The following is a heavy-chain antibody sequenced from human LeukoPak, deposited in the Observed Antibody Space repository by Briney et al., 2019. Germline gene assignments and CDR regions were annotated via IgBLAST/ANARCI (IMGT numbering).Heavy chain of an antibody. CDR1: GFTFSNYA. CDR2: ISHDGSNK. Sequence: GGSLRLSCAASGFTFSNYAIHWVRRAPGKGLEWVAVISHDGSNKYYADSVKGRFTISRDNSKNTLYLQMNSLRTEDTAVYYCARGSRAIVATKFARGRYMDVWGKGTTVTVSS. CDR3: ARGSRAIVATKFARGRYMDV. D-gene: IGHD5-12*01. V-gene: IGHV3-30*04. J-gene: IGHJ6*03.